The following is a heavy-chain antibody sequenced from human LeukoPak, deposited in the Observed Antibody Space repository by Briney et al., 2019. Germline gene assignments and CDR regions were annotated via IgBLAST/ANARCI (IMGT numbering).Heavy chain of an antibody. CDR2: INPNSGGT. CDR1: GYTSTSYY. D-gene: IGHD2-2*01. Sequence: ASMKVSCKASGYTSTSYYMHWVRQAPGQGLEWMGWINPNSGGTNYAQKFQGRVTMTRDTSISTAYMELSRLRSDDTAVYYCARGYCSSTSCYPLDYWGQGTLVPVSS. CDR3: ARGYCSSTSCYPLDY. J-gene: IGHJ4*02. V-gene: IGHV1-2*02.